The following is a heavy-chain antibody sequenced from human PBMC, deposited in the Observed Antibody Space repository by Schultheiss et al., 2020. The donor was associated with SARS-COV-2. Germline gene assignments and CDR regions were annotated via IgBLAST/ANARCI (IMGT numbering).Heavy chain of an antibody. CDR2: ISSSGST. CDR3: TRGVLGFDY. V-gene: IGHV4-61*08. CDR1: GGSISSGGYY. D-gene: IGHD3-10*01. J-gene: IGHJ4*02. Sequence: SETLSLTCTVSGGSISSGGYYWSWIRQHPGKGLEWIGYISSSGSTNYNPSLKSRVTITVDTSKNQFSLKLSSVTAADAAVYYCTRGVLGFDYWGQGTLVTVSS.